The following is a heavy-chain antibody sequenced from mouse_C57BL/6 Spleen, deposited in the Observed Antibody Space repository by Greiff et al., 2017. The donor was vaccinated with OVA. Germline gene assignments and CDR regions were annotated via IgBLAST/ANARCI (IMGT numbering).Heavy chain of an antibody. D-gene: IGHD2-4*01. CDR3: ARGGPPIYYDYEFSY. V-gene: IGHV3-6*01. CDR2: ISYDGSN. Sequence: EVQLQESGPGLVKPSQSLSLTCSVTGYSITSGYYWNWIRQFPGNKLEWMGYISYDGSNNYNPSLKNRISITRDTSKNQFFLKLNSVTTEDTATYYCARGGPPIYYDYEFSYWGQGTTLTVSS. CDR1: GYSITSGYY. J-gene: IGHJ2*01.